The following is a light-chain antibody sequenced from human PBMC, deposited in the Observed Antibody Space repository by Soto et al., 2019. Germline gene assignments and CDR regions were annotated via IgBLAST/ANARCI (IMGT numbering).Light chain of an antibody. CDR2: GAS. V-gene: IGKV3-15*01. CDR1: QSVSSN. CDR3: QQYNNWPWT. Sequence: ERVTTQFPATPSLSPGERAARSCGASQSVSSNLAWYQQRPGQAPRLLIYGASTRATGIPARFSGSGSGTEFTLTISSLQSEDFAVYYCQQYNNWPWTFGQGTKVDIK. J-gene: IGKJ1*01.